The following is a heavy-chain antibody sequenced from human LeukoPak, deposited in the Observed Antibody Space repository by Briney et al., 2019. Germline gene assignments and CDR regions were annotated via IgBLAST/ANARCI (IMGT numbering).Heavy chain of an antibody. CDR2: INPNSGGT. J-gene: IGHJ4*02. V-gene: IGHV1-2*02. D-gene: IGHD6-19*01. Sequence: ASVKVSCKASGYTFTGYYMHWVRQAPGQGLEWMGWINPNSGGTNYAQKFQGRVTMTRDTSISTAYMELSRLRYDDTAVYYCARAPTGYSSGWYDYWGQGTLVTVSS. CDR1: GYTFTGYY. CDR3: ARAPTGYSSGWYDY.